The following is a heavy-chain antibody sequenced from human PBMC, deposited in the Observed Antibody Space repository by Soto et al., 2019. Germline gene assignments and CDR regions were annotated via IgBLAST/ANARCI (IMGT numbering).Heavy chain of an antibody. CDR2: IIPIFGTA. CDR3: AAEPSTPYDYVWGSYRNPDY. CDR1: GGTFSSYA. J-gene: IGHJ4*02. Sequence: QVQLVQSGAEVKKPGSSVKVSCKASGGTFSSYAISWVRQAPGQGLEWMGGIIPIFGTANYAQKFQGRVTITADESTSTAYMELSSLRSEDTAVYYCAAEPSTPYDYVWGSYRNPDYWGKGTLVTVSS. V-gene: IGHV1-69*01. D-gene: IGHD3-16*02.